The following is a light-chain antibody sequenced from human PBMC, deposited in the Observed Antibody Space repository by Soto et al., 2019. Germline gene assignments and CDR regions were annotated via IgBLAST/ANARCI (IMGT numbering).Light chain of an antibody. V-gene: IGKV1-5*03. CDR1: QSISTW. J-gene: IGKJ1*01. CDR3: HQYKTYWT. CDR2: NAS. Sequence: DIPMTPSPSTLSASVGGRITITCRASQSISTWLAWYQQKPGKAPKLLIYNASTLESGVPSRFSGSGSGTEFTLTISSLQPDDLGSYYCHQYKTYWTFGQGTKVDIK.